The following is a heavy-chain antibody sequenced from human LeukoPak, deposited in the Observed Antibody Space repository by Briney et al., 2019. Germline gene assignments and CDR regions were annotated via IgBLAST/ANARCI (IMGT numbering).Heavy chain of an antibody. D-gene: IGHD3-22*01. Sequence: PSETLSLTCTVSGGSISSYYWSWIRQPPGKGLEWIGYIYYSRSTNYNPSLKSRVTISVDTSKNQFSLKLSSVTAADTAVYYCARDWNYYDSSGRLHDAFDIWGQGTMVTVSS. CDR3: ARDWNYYDSSGRLHDAFDI. CDR2: IYYSRST. J-gene: IGHJ3*02. V-gene: IGHV4-59*01. CDR1: GGSISSYY.